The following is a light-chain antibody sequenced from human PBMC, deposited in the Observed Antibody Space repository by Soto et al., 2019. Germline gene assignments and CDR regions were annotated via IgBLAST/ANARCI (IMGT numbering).Light chain of an antibody. J-gene: IGKJ4*02. CDR2: YXS. V-gene: IGKV1-9*01. Sequence: IQLTQSPSVLASSVGDTVTITXRASQAFINYLAWYQQKPGXAPDXXXAYXSTLPRGGPSRLSGSGSETEFSLTIRALHPEYFANYYCQQLRRDTRTFGGGTKVDIK. CDR1: QAFINY. CDR3: QQLRRDTRT.